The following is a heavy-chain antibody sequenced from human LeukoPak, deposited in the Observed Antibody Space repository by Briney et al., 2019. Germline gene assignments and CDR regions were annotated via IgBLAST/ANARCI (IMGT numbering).Heavy chain of an antibody. CDR1: GGSISSSSYY. CDR3: ARLTYYYDSSDAFDI. D-gene: IGHD3-22*01. Sequence: PSETLSLTCTVSGGSISSSSYYWGWIRQPPGKGLEWIGYIYYSGSTNYNPSLKSRVTISVDTSKNQFSLKLSSVTAADTAVYYCARLTYYYDSSDAFDIWGQGTMVTVSS. J-gene: IGHJ3*02. CDR2: IYYSGST. V-gene: IGHV4-61*05.